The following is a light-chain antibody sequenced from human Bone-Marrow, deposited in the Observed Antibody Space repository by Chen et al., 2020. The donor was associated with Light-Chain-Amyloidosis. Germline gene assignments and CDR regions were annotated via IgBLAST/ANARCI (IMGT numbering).Light chain of an antibody. Sequence: HSALTHPASVSGSPGHSMTLSCPGTSSDVGGDNHVSWYQQHPDKAPKLMIYEVTNRPSWVPDRFSGSKSDNTASLTISGLQTEDEADYFCSSYTSTNTLVFGSGTRVTVL. CDR2: EVT. CDR1: SSDVGGDNH. J-gene: IGLJ1*01. V-gene: IGLV2-14*01. CDR3: SSYTSTNTLV.